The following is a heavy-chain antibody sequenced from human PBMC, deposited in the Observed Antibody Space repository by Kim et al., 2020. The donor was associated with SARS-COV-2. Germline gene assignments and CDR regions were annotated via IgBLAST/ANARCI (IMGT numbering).Heavy chain of an antibody. V-gene: IGHV3-33*01. D-gene: IGHD3-16*02. CDR3: ARENDYVSDCYRPLGA. CDR1: GFTFSSYA. Sequence: GGSLRLSCAASGFTFSSYAMHWVRQAPGKGLEWVAVIWYDGNNKYYVDSVKGRFTISRDNSKNTVYLQMNSLRAEGTAVYYCARENDYVSDCYRPLGAWGQGTLVTVSS. J-gene: IGHJ5*02. CDR2: IWYDGNNK.